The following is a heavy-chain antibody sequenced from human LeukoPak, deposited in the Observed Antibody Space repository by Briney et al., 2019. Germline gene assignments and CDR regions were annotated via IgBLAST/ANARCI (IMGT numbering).Heavy chain of an antibody. D-gene: IGHD2-15*01. CDR3: ARDLDGGFNRLDP. CDR1: GGSISSYY. Sequence: PSETLSLTCTVSGGSISSYYWSWIRQPPGKGLEWIGYIYYSGSTNYNPSLESRVTISIDASKNQFSLKLSSVTAADTAVYYCARDLDGGFNRLDPWGQGTLVTVSS. V-gene: IGHV4-59*01. CDR2: IYYSGST. J-gene: IGHJ5*02.